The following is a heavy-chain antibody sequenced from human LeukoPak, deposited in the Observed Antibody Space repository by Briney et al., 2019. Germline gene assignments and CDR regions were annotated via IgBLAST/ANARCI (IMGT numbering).Heavy chain of an antibody. CDR3: ARKLGVTTSGYYYYYMDV. D-gene: IGHD4-17*01. Sequence: GASVKVSCKXSGYTFTGYYMHWVRQAPGQGLEWMGWINPNSGGTNYAQKFQGRVTMTRDTSISTAYMELSRLRSDDTAVYYCARKLGVTTSGYYYYYMDVWGKGTTVTVSS. CDR1: GYTFTGYY. J-gene: IGHJ6*03. V-gene: IGHV1-2*02. CDR2: INPNSGGT.